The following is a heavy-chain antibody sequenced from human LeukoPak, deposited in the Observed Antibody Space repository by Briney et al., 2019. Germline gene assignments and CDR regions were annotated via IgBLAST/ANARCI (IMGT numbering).Heavy chain of an antibody. CDR2: INSDGSST. CDR3: ARHPLLGPYYFDY. D-gene: IGHD2-15*01. J-gene: IGHJ4*02. Sequence: GGSLRLSCAASGFTFSSYWMHWVRQAPGKGLVWVSRINSDGSSTSYADSVEGRFTISRDNAKNTLYLQMNSLRAEDTAVYYCARHPLLGPYYFDYWGQGTLVTVSS. V-gene: IGHV3-74*01. CDR1: GFTFSSYW.